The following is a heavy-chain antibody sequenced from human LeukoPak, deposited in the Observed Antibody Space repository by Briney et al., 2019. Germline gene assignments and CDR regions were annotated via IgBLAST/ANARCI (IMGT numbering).Heavy chain of an antibody. Sequence: ASVKVSCEASGYTFSSFGISWVRQAPGQGLEWMGWISVSNGDTKYAQKFQGRVTMTTDTATNTAYMELRSLRPGDTAVYFCTKQDDVSRYCTAADCYPSDAWGQGTLVTVSS. CDR3: TKQDDVSRYCTAADCYPSDA. CDR2: ISVSNGDT. CDR1: GYTFSSFG. V-gene: IGHV1-18*04. D-gene: IGHD2-8*02. J-gene: IGHJ5*02.